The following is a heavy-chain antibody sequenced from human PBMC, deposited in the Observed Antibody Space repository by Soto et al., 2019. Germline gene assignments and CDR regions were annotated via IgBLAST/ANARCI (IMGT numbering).Heavy chain of an antibody. Sequence: PSETLSLTCAVSGGSISSGCDSWSSIRQPPGKGLEWIGYIYHSGSTYYNPSLKSRVTISVDRSKNQFSLKLSSVTAADTAVYYCARGVTTVTTIDYWGQGTLVTV. CDR1: GGSISSGCDS. CDR2: IYHSGST. CDR3: ARGVTTVTTIDY. V-gene: IGHV4-30-2*01. D-gene: IGHD4-17*01. J-gene: IGHJ4*02.